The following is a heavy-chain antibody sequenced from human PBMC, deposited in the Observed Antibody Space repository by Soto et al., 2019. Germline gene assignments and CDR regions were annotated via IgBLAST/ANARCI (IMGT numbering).Heavy chain of an antibody. Sequence: QVQLQEAGPGLVKPSHTLSLTCTVSVGPLSSGCYYWSWIRQHPGKGLEWMGYTYYSGSTYYNPSLQSRVTISVDTSKNQVSLKLSSVTAADTAVYYCARHREVDTAINQPPYYFDYWGQGTLVTVSS. CDR1: VGPLSSGCYY. J-gene: IGHJ4*02. CDR3: ARHREVDTAINQPPYYFDY. D-gene: IGHD5-18*01. V-gene: IGHV4-31*03. CDR2: TYYSGST.